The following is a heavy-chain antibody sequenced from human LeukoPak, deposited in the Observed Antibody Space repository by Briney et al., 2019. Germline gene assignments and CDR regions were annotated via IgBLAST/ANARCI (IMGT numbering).Heavy chain of an antibody. D-gene: IGHD6-19*01. J-gene: IGHJ4*02. CDR2: FDPEDGET. V-gene: IGHV1-24*01. CDR3: ATANVLGGWYVVSSFDY. CDR1: GYTLTELS. Sequence: ASVKVSCKVSGYTLTELSMHWVRQAPGKGLEWMGGFDPEDGETIYAQKFQGRVTMTEDTSTDTAYMELSSLRSEDTAVYYCATANVLGGWYVVSSFDYWGQGTLVTVSS.